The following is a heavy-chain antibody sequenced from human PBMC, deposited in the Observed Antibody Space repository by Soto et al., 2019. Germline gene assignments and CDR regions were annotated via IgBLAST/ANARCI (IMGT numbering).Heavy chain of an antibody. V-gene: IGHV3-33*08. Sequence: GGSLRLSCAASGFTFKNYGMIWVRQAPGKGLEWVAVISASGSNAYYADSVKGRFTISRDNSKNTLYLQMNSLRAEDTAVYYCARDRAAGSYYFDYWGQGTLVTVSS. CDR2: ISASGSNA. CDR3: ARDRAAGSYYFDY. J-gene: IGHJ4*02. CDR1: GFTFKNYG. D-gene: IGHD6-13*01.